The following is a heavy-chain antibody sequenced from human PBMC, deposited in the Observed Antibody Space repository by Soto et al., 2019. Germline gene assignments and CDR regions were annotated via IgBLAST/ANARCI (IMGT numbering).Heavy chain of an antibody. CDR1: GGSTRSSSYY. Sequence: SETLSLTGTVSGGSTRSSSYYWGWVRQPPGKGLEWIGSMSYTTTSYYAPSLRSRAVISVDTAKNQISLRLSSVPAADTAVYYCTRHGRPDIAIFGVDAYNFVTWCQGTMVAVSS. V-gene: IGHV4-39*01. CDR2: MSYTTTS. CDR3: TRHGRPDIAIFGVDAYNFVT. D-gene: IGHD3-3*01. J-gene: IGHJ4*02.